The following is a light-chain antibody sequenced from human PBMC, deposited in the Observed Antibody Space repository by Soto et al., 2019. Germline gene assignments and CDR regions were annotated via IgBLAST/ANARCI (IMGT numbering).Light chain of an antibody. CDR3: QQANSFPLT. CDR2: AAS. CDR1: QSISSY. V-gene: IGKV1-39*01. Sequence: DIHMTPYPSSLSASVGDRVTITCRAIQSISSYLNWYQQKPGKAPKLLIYAASSLQSGVPSRFSGSGSGTDFTLTISSLQPEDFATYYCQQANSFPLTFGQGTKVDI. J-gene: IGKJ1*01.